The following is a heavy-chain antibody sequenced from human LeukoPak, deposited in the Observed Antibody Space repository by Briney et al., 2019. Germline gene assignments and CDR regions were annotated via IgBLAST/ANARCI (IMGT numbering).Heavy chain of an antibody. D-gene: IGHD3-10*01. CDR2: IKQDGTEK. CDR3: ARDTDDGSGSYFDAFDI. V-gene: IGHV3-7*01. J-gene: IGHJ3*02. CDR1: GFTFTSSW. Sequence: GGSLRLSCAASGFTFTSSWMSWVRQAPGKGLEWVANIKQDGTEKQYVDSVKGRFTISRDNAKNSLYLQMNSLRAEDTAVYYCARDTDDGSGSYFDAFDIWGQGTMVTVSS.